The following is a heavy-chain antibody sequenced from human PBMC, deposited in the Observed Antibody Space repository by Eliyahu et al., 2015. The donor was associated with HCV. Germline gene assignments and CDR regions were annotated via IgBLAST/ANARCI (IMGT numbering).Heavy chain of an antibody. CDR3: ARFMGYFDY. CDR1: NGSISSNTHX. CDR2: VYFRGNT. V-gene: IGHV4-39*01. J-gene: IGHJ4*02. Sequence: QLQLQESGPGLVKPSETLSLXCTVSNGSISSNTHXWGWVRQSPGKGLEWIGLVYFRGNTYYNPSLKTRVTLSVDTSKNQFSLRLTSVTASDTSLYYCARFMGYFDYWGQGAPVTVSS.